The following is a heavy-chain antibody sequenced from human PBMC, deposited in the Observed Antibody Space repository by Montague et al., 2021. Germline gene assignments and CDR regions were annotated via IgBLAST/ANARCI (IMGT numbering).Heavy chain of an antibody. CDR2: IYYSGSAGGTT. Sequence: SETLSLTYTVSGGSISSFYWSWIRQPPEKGLELIAYIYYSGSAGGTTNYNPSLKSRVTISVDSSKNQLSLQLTSVTTADTAVYYCARGRGNSYVSFDSWGQGTLISVSS. V-gene: IGHV4-59*13. J-gene: IGHJ4*02. CDR3: ARGRGNSYVSFDS. CDR1: GGSISSFY. D-gene: IGHD5-18*01.